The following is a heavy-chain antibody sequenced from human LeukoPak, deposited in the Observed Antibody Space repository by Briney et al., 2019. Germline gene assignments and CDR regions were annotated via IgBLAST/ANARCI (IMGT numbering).Heavy chain of an antibody. J-gene: IGHJ4*02. CDR2: INHSGST. CDR3: ARGNLRAAPYFDY. CDR1: GGSFRGYY. Sequence: SETLSLTCAVYGGSFRGYYWSWIRQPPGKGLEWIGEINHSGSTNYNPSLKSRVTISVDTSKNQFSLKLSSVTAADTAVYYCARGNLRAAPYFDYWGQGTLVTASS. V-gene: IGHV4-34*01. D-gene: IGHD6-6*01.